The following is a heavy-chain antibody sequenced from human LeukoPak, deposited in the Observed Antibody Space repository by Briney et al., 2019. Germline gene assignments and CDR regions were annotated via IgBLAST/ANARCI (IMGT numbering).Heavy chain of an antibody. V-gene: IGHV4-30-4*08. J-gene: IGHJ4*02. CDR2: IYYSGST. CDR1: GGSISSGDYY. D-gene: IGHD1-26*01. Sequence: SQTLSLTCTVSGGSISSGDYYWSWIRQPPGKGLEWIGYIYYSGSTYYNPSLKSRVTISVDTSKNQFSLKLSSVTAADTAVYYCARSLRVGASSRFDYWGQGTLVTVSS. CDR3: ARSLRVGASSRFDY.